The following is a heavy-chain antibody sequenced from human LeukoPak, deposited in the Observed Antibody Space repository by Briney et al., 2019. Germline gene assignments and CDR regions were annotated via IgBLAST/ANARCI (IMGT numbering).Heavy chain of an antibody. CDR3: ARDLPDPSHRYNWFDP. CDR1: GGTFSSYA. V-gene: IGHV1-69*13. J-gene: IGHJ5*02. Sequence: SVKVSCKASGGTFSSYAISWVRQAPGQGLEWMGGIIPIFGTANYAQKFQGRVTITADESTSTAYMELSSLRSEDTAVCYCARDLPDPSHRYNWFDPWGQGTLVTVSS. CDR2: IIPIFGTA.